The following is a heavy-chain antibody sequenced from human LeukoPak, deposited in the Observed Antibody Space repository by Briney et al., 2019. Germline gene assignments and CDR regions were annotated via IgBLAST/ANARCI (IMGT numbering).Heavy chain of an antibody. CDR3: ARGGYSSSRYYYYGMHV. J-gene: IGHJ6*02. D-gene: IGHD6-6*01. V-gene: IGHV3-21*01. Sequence: GGSLRLSCAASGFTFSSYSMNWVRQAPGKGLEWVSSISSSSSYIYYADSVKGRFTISRDNAKNSLYLQMNSLRAEDTAVYYCARGGYSSSRYYYYGMHVWGQGTTVTVSS. CDR1: GFTFSSYS. CDR2: ISSSSSYI.